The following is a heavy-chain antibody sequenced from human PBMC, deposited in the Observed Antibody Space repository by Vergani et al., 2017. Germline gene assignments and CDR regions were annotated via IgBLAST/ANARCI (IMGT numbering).Heavy chain of an antibody. V-gene: IGHV3-30*02. CDR3: AKDYGDYTYYFDY. CDR2: IRYDGSNK. D-gene: IGHD4-17*01. CDR1: GFTFSSYG. J-gene: IGHJ4*02. Sequence: QVQLVESGGGVVQPGGSLSLSCAASGFTFSSYGMHWVRQAPGKGLEWVAFIRYDGSNKYYADSVKGRFTISRDNSKNTLYLQMNSLRAEDTAVYYCAKDYGDYTYYFDYWGQGTLVTVSS.